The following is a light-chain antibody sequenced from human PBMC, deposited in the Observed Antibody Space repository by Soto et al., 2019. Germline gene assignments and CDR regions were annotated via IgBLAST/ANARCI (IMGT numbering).Light chain of an antibody. CDR3: NSYTSSSTYV. V-gene: IGLV2-14*03. Sequence: LTQPASGSGSPGQSITISCTGTSSDIGAYNYVSWYQHHPGKAPKFIIYDVSNRPSGVSDRFSGSKSGNTASLTISRLQAEDEADYYCNSYTSSSTYVFGTGTKVTVL. J-gene: IGLJ1*01. CDR2: DVS. CDR1: SSDIGAYNY.